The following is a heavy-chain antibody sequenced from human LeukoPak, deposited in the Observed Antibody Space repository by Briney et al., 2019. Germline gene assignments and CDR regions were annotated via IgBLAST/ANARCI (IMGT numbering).Heavy chain of an antibody. D-gene: IGHD2-2*01. CDR1: GGSFSGYY. J-gene: IGHJ5*02. CDR3: ASLGYCSSTSCRNKWFDP. CDR2: INHSGST. V-gene: IGHV4-34*01. Sequence: SETLSLTCAFYGGSFSGYYWSWIRQPPGKGLEWIGEINHSGSTNYNPSLKSRVTISVDTSKNPFSLKLSSVTAADTAVYYCASLGYCSSTSCRNKWFDPWGQGTLVTVSS.